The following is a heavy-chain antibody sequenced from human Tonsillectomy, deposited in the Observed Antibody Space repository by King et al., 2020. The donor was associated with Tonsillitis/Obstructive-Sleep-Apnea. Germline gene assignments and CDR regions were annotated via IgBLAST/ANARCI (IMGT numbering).Heavy chain of an antibody. V-gene: IGHV4-34*01. CDR2: LNHSGST. J-gene: IGHJ6*03. D-gene: IGHD1-1*01. CDR3: VGGNNWNDNYYYYYYMDV. Sequence: VQLQQWGAGLLKPSETLSLTCAVYGASFSTYYWSWIRQPPGKGLEWIGDLNHSGSTNYNPSLKSRVTISIDTSKNQFSLKLTSVTAADTAVYYCVGGNNWNDNYYYYYYMDVWDKGTTVTVSS. CDR1: GASFSTYY.